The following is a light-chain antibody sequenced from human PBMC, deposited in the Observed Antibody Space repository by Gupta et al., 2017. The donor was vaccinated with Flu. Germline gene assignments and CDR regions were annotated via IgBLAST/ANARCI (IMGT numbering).Light chain of an antibody. V-gene: IGLV2-14*01. Sequence: TNSAIGSYNYVSWYQQHPGKAPKLLIYGVTNRPSGVSNRFSGSKSGDTASLTISGLQAEDEADYYCSSCTSSTTVVFGGGTKLTVL. CDR2: GVT. CDR1: NSAIGSYNY. CDR3: SSCTSSTTVV. J-gene: IGLJ2*01.